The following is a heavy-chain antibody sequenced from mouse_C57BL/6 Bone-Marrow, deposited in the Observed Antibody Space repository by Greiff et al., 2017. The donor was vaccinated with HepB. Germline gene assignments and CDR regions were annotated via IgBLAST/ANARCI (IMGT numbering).Heavy chain of an antibody. Sequence: DVHLVESGGGLVQPGGSLKLSCAASGFTFSDYGMAWVRQAPRKGPEWVAFISNLAYSIYYADTVTGRFTISRENAKNTLYLEMSRLRSEDTAMYYCARAPYYYGSSLHWYFDVWGTGTTVTVSS. V-gene: IGHV5-15*01. CDR2: ISNLAYSI. D-gene: IGHD1-1*01. CDR1: GFTFSDYG. CDR3: ARAPYYYGSSLHWYFDV. J-gene: IGHJ1*03.